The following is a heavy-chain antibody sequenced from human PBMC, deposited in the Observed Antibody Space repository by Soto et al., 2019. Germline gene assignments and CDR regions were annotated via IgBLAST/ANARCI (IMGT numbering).Heavy chain of an antibody. V-gene: IGHV5-10-1*01. CDR2: IDPSGSQT. CDR1: GYSFAGYW. Sequence: GESLKISCKGSGYSFAGYWITWVRQKPGKGLEWMGRIDPSGSQTYYSPSFRGHVTISATKSITTVFLQWSSLRASDTAMYYCARQIYDSDTGPNFQYYFDSWGQGTPVTVSS. D-gene: IGHD3-22*01. CDR3: ARQIYDSDTGPNFQYYFDS. J-gene: IGHJ4*02.